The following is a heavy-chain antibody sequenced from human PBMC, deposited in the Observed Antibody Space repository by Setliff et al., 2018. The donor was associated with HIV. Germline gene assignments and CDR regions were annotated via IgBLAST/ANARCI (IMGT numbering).Heavy chain of an antibody. CDR2: IYQSGSI. Sequence: SETLSLTCAASGYSINSGFSRAWIRQPPGQGPQWIGSIYQSGSIYYNPSLQSRVTISVDSSKNQFSLNLFSVTAADTAVYYCARPRRVRSRAWYWFDVWGQGTLVTVSS. J-gene: IGHJ5*02. CDR3: ARPRRVRSRAWYWFDV. CDR1: GYSINSGFS. D-gene: IGHD6-19*01. V-gene: IGHV4-38-2*01.